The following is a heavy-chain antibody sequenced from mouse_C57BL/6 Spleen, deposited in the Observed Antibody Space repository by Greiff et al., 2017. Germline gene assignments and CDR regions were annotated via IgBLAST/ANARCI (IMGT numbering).Heavy chain of an antibody. CDR3: ARSPSTTVGGAWFAY. V-gene: IGHV1-52*01. Sequence: QVQLQQPGAELVRPGSSVKLSCKASGYTFTSYWMHWVKQRPIQGLEWIGNIDPSDSETHYNQKFKDKATLTVDKSSSTAYMQLSSLTSEDSAVYYCARSPSTTVGGAWFAYWGQGTLVTVSA. CDR2: IDPSDSET. CDR1: GYTFTSYW. J-gene: IGHJ3*01. D-gene: IGHD1-1*01.